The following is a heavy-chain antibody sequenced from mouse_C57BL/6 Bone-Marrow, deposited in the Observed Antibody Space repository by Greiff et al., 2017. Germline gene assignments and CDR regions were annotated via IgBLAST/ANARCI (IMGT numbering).Heavy chain of an antibody. CDR2: INPNNGGT. J-gene: IGHJ1*03. D-gene: IGHD1-1*01. V-gene: IGHV1-26*01. Sequence: VQLQQSGPELVKPGASVKISCKASGYTFTDYYMNWVKQSHGKSLEWIGDINPNNGGTSYNQKFKGKATLTVDKSSSTAYMELRSLTSEDSAVYYCARDYGSPHGYFDVWGTGTTVTVSS. CDR3: ARDYGSPHGYFDV. CDR1: GYTFTDYY.